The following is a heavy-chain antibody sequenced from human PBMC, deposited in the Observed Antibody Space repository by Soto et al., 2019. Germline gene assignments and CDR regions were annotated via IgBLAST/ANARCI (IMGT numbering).Heavy chain of an antibody. CDR2: IAPNSGDT. V-gene: IGHV1-2*02. J-gene: IGHJ3*02. CDR3: AKNLLVTLPDVYDI. CDR1: GYTFSKFY. D-gene: IGHD2-15*01. Sequence: ASVKVSCKASGYTFSKFYMHWVRQAPGQGLEWMGWIAPNSGDTNIAQKFQGRVTMTRDTSISTAYMDLNRLRSDDTAVYYCAKNLLVTLPDVYDIWGQGTMVTVSS.